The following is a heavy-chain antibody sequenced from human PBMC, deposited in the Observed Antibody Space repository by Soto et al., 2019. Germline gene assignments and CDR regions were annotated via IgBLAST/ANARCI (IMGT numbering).Heavy chain of an antibody. CDR2: ISSSGSTI. Sequence: GGSLRLSCAASGFTFSDYYMSWIRQAPGKGLEWVSYISSSGSTIYYADSVKGRFTISRDNAKNSLYLQMNSLRAEDTAVYYCARVRIAAAGNYYYMDVWGKGTTVTVSS. CDR1: GFTFSDYY. V-gene: IGHV3-11*01. CDR3: ARVRIAAAGNYYYMDV. D-gene: IGHD6-13*01. J-gene: IGHJ6*03.